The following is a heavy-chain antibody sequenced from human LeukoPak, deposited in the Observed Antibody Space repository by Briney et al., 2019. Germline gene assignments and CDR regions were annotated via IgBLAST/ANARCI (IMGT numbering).Heavy chain of an antibody. Sequence: PGGSLRLSCAASGFTFSDYSMNWVRQAPGKGLEWVSYITSGSSTIYYADSVRGRFTTSRDNAKNSLYLQMNSLRAEDTAVYYCAREEEGYRYGMDVWGQGTTVTVSS. J-gene: IGHJ6*02. CDR2: ITSGSSTI. CDR1: GFTFSDYS. V-gene: IGHV3-48*01. CDR3: AREEEGYRYGMDV. D-gene: IGHD5-18*01.